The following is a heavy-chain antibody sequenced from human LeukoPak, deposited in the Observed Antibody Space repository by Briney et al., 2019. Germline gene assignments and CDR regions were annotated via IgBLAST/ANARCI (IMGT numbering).Heavy chain of an antibody. V-gene: IGHV4-39*02. CDR1: GGSISNNIYY. CDR2: IYYSGTT. D-gene: IGHD5-18*01. CDR3: ARGLGYSYGSDY. Sequence: SETLSLTCTVSGGSISNNIYYWGWVRQPPGKGLEWIGSIYYSGTTYYSPSLKSRVTMSVDTSKNQYSLKVTSVTAADTAVYYCARGLGYSYGSDYWGQGTLVTVSS. J-gene: IGHJ4*02.